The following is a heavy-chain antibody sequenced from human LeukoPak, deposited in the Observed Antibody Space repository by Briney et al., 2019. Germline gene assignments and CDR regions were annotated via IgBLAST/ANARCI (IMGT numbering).Heavy chain of an antibody. CDR3: ARGYYGSGSHDY. V-gene: IGHV1-69*05. CDR2: IIPIFGTA. J-gene: IGHJ4*02. CDR1: GGTFSSYA. D-gene: IGHD3-10*01. Sequence: SVKVCCKASGGTFSSYAISWVRQAPGQGLEWMGGIIPIFGTANYEQKFQGRVTITTDESKSTAYMELSRLRSEDTAVYYCARGYYGSGSHDYWGQGTLVTVSS.